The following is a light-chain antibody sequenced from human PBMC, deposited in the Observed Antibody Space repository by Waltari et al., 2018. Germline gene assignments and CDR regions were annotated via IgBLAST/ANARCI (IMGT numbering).Light chain of an antibody. J-gene: IGKJ1*01. CDR1: QSLSSS. Sequence: IVLTQSRGTLSLSQGASDTHSCRASQSLSSSLAWYQQKPGQAPKLLIYGASTRATGIPDRFTGSGSGTDFSLTISSLEPEDFAIYFCQHYVRLPATFGQGTKVEIK. V-gene: IGKV3-20*01. CDR2: GAS. CDR3: QHYVRLPAT.